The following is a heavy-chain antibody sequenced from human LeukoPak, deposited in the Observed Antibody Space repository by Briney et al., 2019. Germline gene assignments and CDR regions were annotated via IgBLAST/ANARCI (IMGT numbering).Heavy chain of an antibody. CDR2: IIPILGIA. CDR3: ARGRAAAGYYFDY. D-gene: IGHD6-13*01. CDR1: GGTFSSYA. Sequence: ASVKVSCKASGGTFSSYAISWVRQAPGQGFEWMGRIIPILGIANYAQKFQGRVTITADKSTSTAYMELSSLRSEDTAVYYCARGRAAAGYYFDYWGQGTLVTVSS. J-gene: IGHJ4*02. V-gene: IGHV1-69*04.